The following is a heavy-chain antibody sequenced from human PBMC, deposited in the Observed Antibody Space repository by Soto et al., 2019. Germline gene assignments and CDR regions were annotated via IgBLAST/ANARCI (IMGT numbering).Heavy chain of an antibody. CDR3: ARAGYGDYVWDFDY. V-gene: IGHV4-59*01. Sequence: SETLSLTCTVSGGSISSYYWGWIWQPPGKGLEWIGYIYYSGSTNYNPSLKSRVTISVDTSKNQFSLKLSSVTAADTAVYYCARAGYGDYVWDFDYWGQGTLVTVSS. J-gene: IGHJ4*02. CDR2: IYYSGST. D-gene: IGHD4-17*01. CDR1: GGSISSYY.